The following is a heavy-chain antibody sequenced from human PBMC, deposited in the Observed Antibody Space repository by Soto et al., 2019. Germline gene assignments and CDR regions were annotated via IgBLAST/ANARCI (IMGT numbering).Heavy chain of an antibody. CDR1: VSSFTISG. V-gene: IGHV1-18*01. CDR3: ARDTSYDFWSGYYTGMAV. Sequence: ASVKVSCKAPVSSFTISGIGCVRQAPGKGLEWMGWISVDNGNTNYAQKLQGRDTMTTDTSTSTAYLDLRSLRSDDTAVYYFARDTSYDFWSGYYTGMAVWGQGTTVTVAS. CDR2: ISVDNGNT. D-gene: IGHD3-3*01. J-gene: IGHJ6*01.